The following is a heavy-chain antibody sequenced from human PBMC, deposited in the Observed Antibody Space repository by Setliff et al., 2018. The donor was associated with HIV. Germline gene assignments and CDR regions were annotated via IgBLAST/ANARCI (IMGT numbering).Heavy chain of an antibody. Sequence: PGGSLRLSCAASGFTFDAHAMHWVRQAPGKGLEWVSGINWNSGDIGYADSVKGRFTISRDNAKNSLYLQMTSLRAEDTALYYCAKDMTPHYYGSGSLDRWGQGTLVTVSS. CDR2: INWNSGDI. J-gene: IGHJ4*02. D-gene: IGHD3-10*01. CDR3: AKDMTPHYYGSGSLDR. CDR1: GFTFDAHA. V-gene: IGHV3-9*01.